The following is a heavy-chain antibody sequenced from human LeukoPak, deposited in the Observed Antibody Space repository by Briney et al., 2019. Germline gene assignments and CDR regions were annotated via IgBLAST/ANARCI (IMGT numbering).Heavy chain of an antibody. V-gene: IGHV3-7*03. Sequence: PGGSLRLSCAASGFGFSNYWMSWVRQAPGKGLEWVVNMNEDGSEKNYVDSVKGRFTISRDNAQDSLYLQMNSLRAEDTAVYYCARDRRTGDYYMDVWCKGTTVTVSS. J-gene: IGHJ6*03. CDR3: ARDRRTGDYYMDV. D-gene: IGHD3-10*01. CDR2: MNEDGSEK. CDR1: GFGFSNYW.